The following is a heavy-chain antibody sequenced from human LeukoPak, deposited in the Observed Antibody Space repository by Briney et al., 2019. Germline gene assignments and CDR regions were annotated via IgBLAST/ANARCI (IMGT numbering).Heavy chain of an antibody. D-gene: IGHD3-22*01. J-gene: IGHJ3*02. V-gene: IGHV4-34*01. Sequence: SETLSLTCAVYGGSFSGYYWSWIHQPPGKGLEWIGEINHSGSTNYNPSLKSRVTISVDTSKNQFSLKLSSVTAADTAVYYCARGLTPDYYDSSGPHDIWGQGTMVTVSS. CDR3: ARGLTPDYYDSSGPHDI. CDR1: GGSFSGYY. CDR2: INHSGST.